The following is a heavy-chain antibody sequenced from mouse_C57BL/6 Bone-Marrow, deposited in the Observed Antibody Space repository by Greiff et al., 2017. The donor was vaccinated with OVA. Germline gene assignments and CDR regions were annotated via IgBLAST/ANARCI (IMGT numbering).Heavy chain of an antibody. V-gene: IGHV5-4*03. J-gene: IGHJ1*03. CDR3: ARGGLWYFDV. CDR2: ISDGGSYT. CDR1: GFTFSSYA. Sequence: EVKVVESGGGLVKPGGSLKLSCAASGFTFSSYAMSWVRQTPEKRLEWVATISDGGSYTYYPDNVKGRFTISRDNAKNNLYLQMSHLKSEDTAMYYCARGGLWYFDVWGTGTTVTGSS.